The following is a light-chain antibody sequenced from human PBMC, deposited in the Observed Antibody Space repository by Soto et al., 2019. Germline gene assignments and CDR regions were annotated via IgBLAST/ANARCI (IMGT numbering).Light chain of an antibody. CDR3: SSYAGSNNLV. J-gene: IGLJ3*02. V-gene: IGLV2-8*01. CDR2: EVS. Sequence: QSALTQPPSASGSPGQSVTISCTGTSSDVGGYNYVSWYQQHTGKAPKLMIYEVSKRPSGVPDRFSGSKSGNTVSLTVSWLPAEEEADYYCSSYAGSNNLVFGGGTKLSVL. CDR1: SSDVGGYNY.